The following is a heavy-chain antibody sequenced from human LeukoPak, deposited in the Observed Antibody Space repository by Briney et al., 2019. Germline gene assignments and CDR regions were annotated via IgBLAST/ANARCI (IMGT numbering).Heavy chain of an antibody. CDR1: GGSISSSNW. CDR2: IYYSGST. V-gene: IGHV4-4*02. D-gene: IGHD6-19*01. Sequence: SETLSLTCAVSGGSISSSNWWSWVRQPPGKGLEWIGYIYYSGSTNYNPSLKSRVTISVDTSKNQFSLKLSSVTAADTAVYYCARVTYSSGSGSFDPWGQGTLVTVSS. CDR3: ARVTYSSGSGSFDP. J-gene: IGHJ5*02.